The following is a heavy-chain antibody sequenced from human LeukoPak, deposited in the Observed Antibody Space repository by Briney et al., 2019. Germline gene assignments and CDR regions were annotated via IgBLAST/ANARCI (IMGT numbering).Heavy chain of an antibody. J-gene: IGHJ3*02. CDR1: GGTFSSYA. V-gene: IGHV1-69*04. CDR2: IIPILGIA. Sequence: GSSVKVSRTASGGTFSSYAISWVRQAPGQGLEWMGRIIPILGIANYAQKFQGRVTITADKSTSTAYMELSSLRSEDTAVYYCATHRCSDPAFDIWGQGTMVTVSS. D-gene: IGHD4/OR15-4a*01. CDR3: ATHRCSDPAFDI.